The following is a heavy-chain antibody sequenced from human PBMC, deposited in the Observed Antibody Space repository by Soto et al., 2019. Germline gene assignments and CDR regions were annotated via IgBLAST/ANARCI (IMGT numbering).Heavy chain of an antibody. J-gene: IGHJ6*03. CDR1: GYTFTSYG. Sequence: ASVKVSCKASGYTFTSYGISWVRQAPGQGLEWMGWTSAYNGNTNYAQKLQGRVTMTTDTSTSTAYMELRSLRSDDTAVYYCARVYPITIFGVVTADDMDVWGKGTTVTV. CDR3: ARVYPITIFGVVTADDMDV. V-gene: IGHV1-18*01. D-gene: IGHD3-3*01. CDR2: TSAYNGNT.